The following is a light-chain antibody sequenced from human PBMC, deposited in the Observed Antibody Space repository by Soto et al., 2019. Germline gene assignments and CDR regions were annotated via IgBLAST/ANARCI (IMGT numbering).Light chain of an antibody. CDR2: END. CDR3: QSYDSSLSAPI. CDR1: SSNIGTGYD. J-gene: IGLJ2*01. Sequence: QSVLTQPPSVSGAPGQRVTISCTGSSSNIGTGYDVHWYQQLPETAPKLHIYENDNRPSGVPDRFSGSRSGTSASLAITGLEAADEADYYCQSYDSSLSAPIFGGGTKLTVL. V-gene: IGLV1-40*01.